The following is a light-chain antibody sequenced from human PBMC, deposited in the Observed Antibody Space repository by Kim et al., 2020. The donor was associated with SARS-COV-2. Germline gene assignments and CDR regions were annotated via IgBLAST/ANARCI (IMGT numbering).Light chain of an antibody. V-gene: IGKV1-27*01. CDR3: QKYDSAPWT. Sequence: ASVGDEVTITCRASQGISNYLAWYQQKPGKAPKLLIYATSTLQSGVPSRFRDSRSGTDFTLIITRLQPEDVATYYCQKYDSAPWTFGQGTKVDIK. CDR1: QGISNY. CDR2: ATS. J-gene: IGKJ1*01.